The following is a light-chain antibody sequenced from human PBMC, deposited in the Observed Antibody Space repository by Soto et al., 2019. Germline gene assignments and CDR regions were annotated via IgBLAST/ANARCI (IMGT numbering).Light chain of an antibody. CDR2: ATS. CDR1: QDINKY. Sequence: DIQMTQSPSSLSAAVGDRVTITCRASQDINKYLNWYRQTPGKAPNLLIFATSTLHSGVPSRFSGSRSGKDFSLTISSLQPEDFATYYFQQSYSSPYTFGQGTKLEF. CDR3: QQSYSSPYT. V-gene: IGKV1-39*01. J-gene: IGKJ2*01.